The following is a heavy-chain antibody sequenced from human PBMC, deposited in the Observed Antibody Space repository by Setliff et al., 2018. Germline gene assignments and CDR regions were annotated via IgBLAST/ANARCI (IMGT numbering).Heavy chain of an antibody. D-gene: IGHD3-3*01. CDR3: ARGKTFFGAFIRAFDI. CDR1: GGSIDSHY. V-gene: IGHV4-59*11. J-gene: IGHJ3*02. Sequence: SETLSLTCSVSGGSIDSHYWSWIRQPPGKGLEWIGSIYYSGNTNYSPSLKSRVTISIDTSKNQLSLKLSSVTAADTAVYHCARGKTFFGAFIRAFDIWGQGRMVTVSS. CDR2: IYYSGNT.